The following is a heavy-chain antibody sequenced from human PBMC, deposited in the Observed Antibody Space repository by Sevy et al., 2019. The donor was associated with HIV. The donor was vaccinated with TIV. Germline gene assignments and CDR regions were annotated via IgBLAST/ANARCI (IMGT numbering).Heavy chain of an antibody. CDR3: TRNGGAFDNGFDP. J-gene: IGHJ5*02. Sequence: GGSLRLSCKASGFIFSRYGVHWVRQAPGKGLEWVASIFNDGKTKYYGDPVKGRFTISRDDSKNTLYLQMNSLRAEDTAVYYCTRNGGAFDNGFDPWGQGTLVTVSS. CDR1: GFIFSRYG. V-gene: IGHV3-33*01. CDR2: IFNDGKTK. D-gene: IGHD2-8*01.